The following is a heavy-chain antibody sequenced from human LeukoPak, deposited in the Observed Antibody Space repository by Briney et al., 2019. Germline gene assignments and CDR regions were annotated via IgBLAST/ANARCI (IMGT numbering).Heavy chain of an antibody. V-gene: IGHV4-30-4*01. CDR2: ISYSGTT. CDR3: AREDSSHFWDY. Sequence: SQTLSLTCTVSGDSICSGNHYWSSIRQPPGKGLVWNGYISYSGTTYYSASLKTRATISADTSPTQFSLHLVSVTAADTAVYYCAREDSSHFWDYWGQGTLVTVSS. D-gene: IGHD2-15*01. CDR1: GDSICSGNHY. J-gene: IGHJ4*02.